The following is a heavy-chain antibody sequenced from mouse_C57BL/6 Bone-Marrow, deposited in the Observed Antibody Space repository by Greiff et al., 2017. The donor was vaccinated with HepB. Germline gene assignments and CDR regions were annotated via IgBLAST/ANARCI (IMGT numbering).Heavy chain of an antibody. CDR1: GFTFSSYG. CDR3: ARQDLLGFAY. CDR2: ISSGGSYT. V-gene: IGHV5-6*01. Sequence: EVQVVESGGDLVKPGGSLKLSCAASGFTFSSYGMSWVRQTPDKRLEWVATISSGGSYTYYPDSVKGRFTISRDNAKNTLYLQMSSLKSEDTAMYDCARQDLLGFAYWGQGTLVTVSA. J-gene: IGHJ3*01.